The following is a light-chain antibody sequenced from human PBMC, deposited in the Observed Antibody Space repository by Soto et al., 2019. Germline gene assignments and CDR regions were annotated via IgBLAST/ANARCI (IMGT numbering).Light chain of an antibody. V-gene: IGKV3-20*01. J-gene: IGKJ1*01. CDR3: QQYGSSGT. CDR2: GAS. CDR1: QSISNL. Sequence: EIVMTQSPATLSVSPGERATPSCRASQSISNLLAWYQQKPGQAPRLLMYGASNRATGIPDRFSGSGSGTDLTLTISRLEPEDFAVYYCQQYGSSGTFGQGTKM.